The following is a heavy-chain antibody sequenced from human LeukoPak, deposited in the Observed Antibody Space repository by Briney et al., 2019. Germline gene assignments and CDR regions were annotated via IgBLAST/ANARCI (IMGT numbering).Heavy chain of an antibody. CDR1: GFTFSSYW. Sequence: GGSLRLFCAASGFTFSSYWMHWVRQAPGRGLVWVSRINSDGSSTSYADSVKGRFTISRDNAKNTLYLQMNSLRAEDTAVYYCARDCGGDCYPGSRSGFDYWGQGTLVTASS. V-gene: IGHV3-74*01. J-gene: IGHJ4*02. CDR3: ARDCGGDCYPGSRSGFDY. D-gene: IGHD2-21*01. CDR2: INSDGSST.